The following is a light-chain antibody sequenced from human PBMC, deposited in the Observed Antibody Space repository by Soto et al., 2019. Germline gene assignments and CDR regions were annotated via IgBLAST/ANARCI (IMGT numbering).Light chain of an antibody. V-gene: IGKV3-15*01. CDR2: RAS. J-gene: IGKJ1*01. Sequence: ELVMTQSPSTLSVSPGERATPSCGASQRVATNLAWYQQKPGQAPRLLIYRASTRATGIPARFSGSGSGTDFTLTISSLEPEDFAVYYCQQYGSSGTFRQGTKVDIK. CDR1: QRVATN. CDR3: QQYGSSGT.